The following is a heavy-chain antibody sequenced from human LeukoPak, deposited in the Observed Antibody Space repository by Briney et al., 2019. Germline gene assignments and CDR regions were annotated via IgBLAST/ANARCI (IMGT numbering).Heavy chain of an antibody. CDR2: ISDSGST. V-gene: IGHV4-59*01. D-gene: IGHD2-15*01. CDR1: VGSISNYC. Sequence: SETLSLTCTVSVGSISNYCWSWIRQPPGKGLEWIGFISDSGSTNYNPSLKSRVTLSADTSEKQVSLKLSSVTTADTAVYYCARHYCSDAKCYYFDYWGQGTLVSVSS. CDR3: ARHYCSDAKCYYFDY. J-gene: IGHJ4*02.